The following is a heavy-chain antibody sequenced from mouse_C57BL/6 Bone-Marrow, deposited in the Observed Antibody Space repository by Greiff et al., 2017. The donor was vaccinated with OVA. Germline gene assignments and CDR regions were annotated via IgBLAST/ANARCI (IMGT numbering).Heavy chain of an antibody. CDR2: IDPNSGGT. Sequence: QVQLQQSGAELMKPGASVKLSCKATGYTFTSYWMHWVKQRPGRGLEWIGRIDPNSGGTKYNEKFKSKATLTVDKPSSTAYMQLSSLTSEDSAVYYCAREELGRFAYWGQGTLVTVSA. J-gene: IGHJ3*01. D-gene: IGHD4-1*01. CDR3: AREELGRFAY. CDR1: GYTFTSYW. V-gene: IGHV1-72*01.